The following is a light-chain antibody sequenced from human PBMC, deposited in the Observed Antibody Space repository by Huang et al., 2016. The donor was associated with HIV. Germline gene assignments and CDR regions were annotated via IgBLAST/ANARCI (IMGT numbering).Light chain of an antibody. CDR3: QQYDSLPVT. V-gene: IGKV1-33*01. CDR2: DAS. J-gene: IGKJ4*01. Sequence: DIQMTQSPSSLSASIGDRVTITCRASQDISNYLNWYQQKPGKAPKLLMYDASNLETGVPSRFCGSVSGTDFTFTISSLQPEDIATYYCQQYDSLPVTFGGGTKVEIK. CDR1: QDISNY.